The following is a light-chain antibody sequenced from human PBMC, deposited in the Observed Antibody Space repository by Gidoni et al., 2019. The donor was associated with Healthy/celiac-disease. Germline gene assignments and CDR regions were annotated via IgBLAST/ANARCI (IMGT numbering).Light chain of an antibody. V-gene: IGKV1-5*01. CDR2: DAS. CDR1: QSIRSW. CDR3: QQYNSYLSVS. J-gene: IGKJ1*01. Sequence: DIQMTQSPSTLSASVGDRVTITCRASQSIRSWLAWYQQKPGKAPKLLIYDASSLESGVPSRLSGSGSGTEFTLTISSLQPDDFATYYCQQYNSYLSVSFXQXTKVEIK.